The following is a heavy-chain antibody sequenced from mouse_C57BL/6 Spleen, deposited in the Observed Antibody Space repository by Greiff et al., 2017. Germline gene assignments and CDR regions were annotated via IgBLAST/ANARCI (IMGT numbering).Heavy chain of an antibody. Sequence: QVQLQQPGAELVKPGASVKLSCKASGYTFTSYWMHWVKQRPGQGLEWIGMIHPNSGSTNYNEKFKSKATLTVDKSSSTAYMQLSSLTSDDAAVYYCARSYDYPLDYGGQGTSVTASS. D-gene: IGHD2-4*01. V-gene: IGHV1-64*01. CDR3: ARSYDYPLDY. J-gene: IGHJ4*01. CDR1: GYTFTSYW. CDR2: IHPNSGST.